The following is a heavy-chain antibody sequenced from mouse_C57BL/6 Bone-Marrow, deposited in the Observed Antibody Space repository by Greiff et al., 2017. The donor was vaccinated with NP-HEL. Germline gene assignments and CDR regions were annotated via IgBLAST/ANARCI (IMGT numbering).Heavy chain of an antibody. D-gene: IGHD2-3*01. V-gene: IGHV14-4*01. J-gene: IGHJ1*03. CDR3: TRGLLWYFDV. CDR1: GFNIKDDY. CDR2: IDPENGDT. Sequence: VQLQQSGAELVRPGASVKLSCTASGFNIKDDYMHWVKQRPEQGLEWIGWIDPENGDTEYASKFEGKATITADTSSNTAYLQLSSLTSEDTAVYYCTRGLLWYFDVWGTGTTVTVSS.